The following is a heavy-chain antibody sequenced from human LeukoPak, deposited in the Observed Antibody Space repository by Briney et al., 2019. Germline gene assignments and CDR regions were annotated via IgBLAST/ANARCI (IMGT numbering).Heavy chain of an antibody. V-gene: IGHV3-21*01. CDR3: ARSGGRLLNYYFDY. CDR1: EFTFRSYT. J-gene: IGHJ4*02. D-gene: IGHD1-14*01. Sequence: PGGSLRLSCAASEFTFRSYTMNWVRQAPGKGLEWISSISSTSSVIYYADSLKGRFTVSRDNAKNSLYLQMNSLRVHDTAVYYCARSGGRLLNYYFDYWGQGTLVTVSS. CDR2: ISSTSSVI.